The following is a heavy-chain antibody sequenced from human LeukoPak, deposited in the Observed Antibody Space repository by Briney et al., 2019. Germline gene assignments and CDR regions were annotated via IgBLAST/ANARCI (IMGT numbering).Heavy chain of an antibody. V-gene: IGHV3-NL1*01. D-gene: IGHD2-2*01. CDR1: GFTFSSYG. Sequence: GGSLRLSCAASGFTFSSYGMHWVRQAPGKGLEWVSVIYSGGSTYYADSVKGRFTISRDNSKNTLYLQMNSLRAEDTAVYYCARQSRYCSSTSCPRGAFDIWGQGTMVTVSS. CDR2: IYSGGST. J-gene: IGHJ3*02. CDR3: ARQSRYCSSTSCPRGAFDI.